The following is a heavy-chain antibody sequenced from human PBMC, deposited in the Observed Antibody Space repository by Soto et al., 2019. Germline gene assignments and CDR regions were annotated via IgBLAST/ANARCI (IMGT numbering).Heavy chain of an antibody. CDR3: ARDVVRMVRGVMGY. CDR1: GYTFTSYC. V-gene: IGHV1-18*01. J-gene: IGHJ4*02. CDR2: ISAYNGNT. D-gene: IGHD3-10*01. Sequence: ASVKVSCKASGYTFTSYCISWVRQAPGQGLEWMGWISAYNGNTNYAQKLQGRVTMTTDTSTSTAYMELRSLRSDDTAVYYCARDVVRMVRGVMGYWGQGTLVTVSS.